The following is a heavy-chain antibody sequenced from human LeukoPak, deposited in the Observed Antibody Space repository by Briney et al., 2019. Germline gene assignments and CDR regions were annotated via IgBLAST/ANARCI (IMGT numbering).Heavy chain of an antibody. V-gene: IGHV3-30-3*01. Sequence: GRSLRLSCAASGFTFSSYAMHWVRQAPGKGLEWVAVISYDGSNKYYADSVKGRFTISRDNSKNTLYLRMNSLRAEDTAVYYCARDGNTIFGVPPRYYYYYYGMDVWGQGTTVTVSS. CDR3: ARDGNTIFGVPPRYYYYYYGMDV. J-gene: IGHJ6*02. CDR1: GFTFSSYA. D-gene: IGHD3-3*01. CDR2: ISYDGSNK.